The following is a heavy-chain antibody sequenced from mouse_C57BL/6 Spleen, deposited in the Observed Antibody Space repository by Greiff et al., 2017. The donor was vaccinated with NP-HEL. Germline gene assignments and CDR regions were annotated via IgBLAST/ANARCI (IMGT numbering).Heavy chain of an antibody. CDR3: ARAMIKGYYFDY. D-gene: IGHD2-3*01. CDR1: GYSFTGYF. J-gene: IGHJ2*01. CDR2: INPYNGDT. Sequence: VHVKQSGPELVKPGDSVKISCKASGYSFTGYFMNWVMQSHGKSLEWIGRINPYNGDTFYNQKFKGKATLTVDKSSSTAHMELRSLTSEDSAVYYCARAMIKGYYFDYWGQGTTLTVSS. V-gene: IGHV1-20*01.